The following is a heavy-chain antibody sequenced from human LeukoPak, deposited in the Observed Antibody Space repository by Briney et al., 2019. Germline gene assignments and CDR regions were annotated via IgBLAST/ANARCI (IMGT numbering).Heavy chain of an antibody. CDR1: GGSFSGYY. CDR2: INHSGST. J-gene: IGHJ5*02. V-gene: IGHV4-34*01. D-gene: IGHD3-16*01. CDR3: AREYPKGGSYRFDP. Sequence: SETLSLTCAVYGGSFSGYYWSWIRQPPGKGLEWIGEINHSGSTNYNPSLKSRVTISVDTPKNQFSLKLSSVPAADTAVYYCAREYPKGGSYRFDPWGQGTLVTVSS.